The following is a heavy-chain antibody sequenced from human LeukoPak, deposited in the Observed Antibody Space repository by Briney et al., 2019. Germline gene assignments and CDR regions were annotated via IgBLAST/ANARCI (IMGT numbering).Heavy chain of an antibody. CDR1: GGTFSSYA. V-gene: IGHV1-69*05. Sequence: SVKVSCKASGGTFSSYAISWVRQAPGQGLEWMGRIIPIFGTANYAQKFQGRATITTDESTSTAYMELSSLRSEDTAVYYCARDRYSGSLGAFDIWGQGTMVTVSS. J-gene: IGHJ3*02. CDR3: ARDRYSGSLGAFDI. D-gene: IGHD1-26*01. CDR2: IIPIFGTA.